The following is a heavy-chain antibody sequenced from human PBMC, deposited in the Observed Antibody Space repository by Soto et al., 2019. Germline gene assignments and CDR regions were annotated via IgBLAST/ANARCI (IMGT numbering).Heavy chain of an antibody. CDR1: GFTFSSYS. Sequence: ESGGGLVKPGGSLRLSCAASGFTFSSYSMNWVRQAPGKGLEWVSSISSSSSYIYYADSVKGRFTISRDNAKNSLYLQMNSLRAEDTAVYYCARDLYGGPEYSGYGGYYYYYMDVWGKGTTVTVSS. CDR3: ARDLYGGPEYSGYGGYYYYYMDV. J-gene: IGHJ6*03. V-gene: IGHV3-21*01. CDR2: ISSSSSYI. D-gene: IGHD5-12*01.